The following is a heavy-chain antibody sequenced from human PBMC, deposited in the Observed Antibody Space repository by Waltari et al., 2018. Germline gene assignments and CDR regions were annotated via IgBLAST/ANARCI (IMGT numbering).Heavy chain of an antibody. V-gene: IGHV1-69*01. CDR2: ILPHLGTA. CDR1: GGTFSSYA. J-gene: IGHJ6*03. CDR3: ARDSSVAPAVDYSYYYMDV. Sequence: QVQLVQSGAEVKKPGSSVKVSCKASGGTFSSYAISWVRQAPGQGREWMGGILPHLGTADYAQEYQGRVTITADESTSPAYWELGSLRSEDTAVYYCARDSSVAPAVDYSYYYMDVWGKGTTVTVSS. D-gene: IGHD6-19*01.